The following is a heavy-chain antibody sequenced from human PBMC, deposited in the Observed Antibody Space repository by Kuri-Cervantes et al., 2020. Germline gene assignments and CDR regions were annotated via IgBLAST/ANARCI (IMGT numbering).Heavy chain of an antibody. CDR3: ARDSSSWYIIEYFQH. CDR2: IIPIFGTA. D-gene: IGHD6-13*01. J-gene: IGHJ1*01. CDR1: GGTFSSYA. V-gene: IGHV1-69*13. Sequence: SVKVSCKASGGTFSSYAISWVRQAPGQGLEWMGGIIPIFGTANYAQKFQGRVTITADESTSTAYMELSSLRSEDTAVYYCARDSSSWYIIEYFQHWGQGTLVTVSS.